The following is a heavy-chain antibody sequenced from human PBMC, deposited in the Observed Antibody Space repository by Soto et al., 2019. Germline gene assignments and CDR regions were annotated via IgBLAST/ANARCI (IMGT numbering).Heavy chain of an antibody. D-gene: IGHD5-12*01. CDR2: ISYNTVSPDPT. Sequence: KTSETLSLTCTVSGASITSDYWTWIRQPQAPRLGWIRYISYNTVSPDPTTSSPALDSRFTIPGNAPKSQFSLTLTSVTAADTAVYCCAKGGHSGYDLGPEYLAFWGQGKQVTVSS. CDR1: GASITSDY. CDR3: AKGGHSGYDLGPEYLAF. J-gene: IGHJ4*02. V-gene: IGHV4-59*13.